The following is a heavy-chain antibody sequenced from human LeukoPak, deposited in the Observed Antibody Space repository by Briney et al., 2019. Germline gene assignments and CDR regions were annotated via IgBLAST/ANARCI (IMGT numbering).Heavy chain of an antibody. J-gene: IGHJ4*02. CDR2: ISYDGSNK. V-gene: IGHV3-30*04. CDR3: ARDPAMVYAISFVDY. CDR1: GFTFSTYA. Sequence: GGSLRLSCAASGFTFSTYAIHWVRQASGKGLEWVAVISYDGSNKYYADSVKGRFTISRDNSKNTLYLQMSSLRAEDTAVYYCARDPAMVYAISFVDYWGQGTLVTVSS. D-gene: IGHD2-8*01.